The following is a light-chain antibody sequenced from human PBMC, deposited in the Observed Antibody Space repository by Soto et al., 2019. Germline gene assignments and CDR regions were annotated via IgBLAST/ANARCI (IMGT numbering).Light chain of an antibody. J-gene: IGLJ1*01. CDR2: EVN. CDR1: SSDVGGYNY. Sequence: QSALTQPPSASGFPWQSVTISCTGTSSDVGGYNYVSWYQHHPGKAPKLIIHEVNVRPSGVPNRFSGSKSGNTASLTVSGLQADDEADYYCSSYAGSYNYVFGTGTKVTVL. CDR3: SSYAGSYNYV. V-gene: IGLV2-8*01.